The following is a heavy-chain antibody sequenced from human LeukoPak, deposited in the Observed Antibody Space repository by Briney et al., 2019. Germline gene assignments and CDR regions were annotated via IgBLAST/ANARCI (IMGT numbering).Heavy chain of an antibody. CDR2: ISGSGDST. Sequence: GGSLRLSCAASGFTFSGYAMSWVRQAPGKGLEWVSAISGSGDSTYYADSVKGRFTISRDSRDNSTSTLYLQMISLRAEDTGVYYCAKFAWNLPQYYFDYWGQGTLVTVSS. V-gene: IGHV3-23*01. J-gene: IGHJ4*02. D-gene: IGHD1-1*01. CDR1: GFTFSGYA. CDR3: AKFAWNLPQYYFDY.